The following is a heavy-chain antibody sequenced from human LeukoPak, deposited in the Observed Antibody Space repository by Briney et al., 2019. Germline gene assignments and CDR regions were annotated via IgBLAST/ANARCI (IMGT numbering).Heavy chain of an antibody. CDR1: GGSISSSSYY. J-gene: IGHJ4*02. Sequence: SETLSLTCTVSGGSISSSSYYWSWIRQPPGQGLEWIAYLYYSGSTNYNPSLKSRVTMSADTSKNRFSLKLNSVTAADTAVYYCARGKDYSVSGSLTGGYHFDYWGRGTLVTVSS. V-gene: IGHV4-61*01. D-gene: IGHD3-10*01. CDR3: ARGKDYSVSGSLTGGYHFDY. CDR2: LYYSGST.